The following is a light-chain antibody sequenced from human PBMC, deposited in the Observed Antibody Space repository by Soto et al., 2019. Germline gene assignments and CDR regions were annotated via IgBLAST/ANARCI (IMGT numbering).Light chain of an antibody. J-gene: IGLJ3*02. V-gene: IGLV1-40*01. CDR3: QSYDSALSASV. CDR2: DNK. Sequence: QLVLTQPPSVSGAPGQRVTISCTASSSNVGTFSDIHWYQQLPGTAPRLVMYDNKKRPSGVPDRFSGSKSGTSASLTITGLQAEDEADYYCQSYDSALSASVFGGGTQLTVL. CDR1: SSNVGTFSD.